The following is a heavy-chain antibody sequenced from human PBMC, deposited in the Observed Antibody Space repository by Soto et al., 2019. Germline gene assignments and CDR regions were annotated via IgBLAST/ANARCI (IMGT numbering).Heavy chain of an antibody. V-gene: IGHV3-11*01. Sequence: PGGSLRLSCAASGFTFSDYYMSWIRQAPGKGLEWVSYISSSGSTIYYADSVKGRFTISRDNAKNSLYLQMNSLRAEDTAVYYCARDIGPFMIVVAPYYFDYWGQGILVTVSS. J-gene: IGHJ4*02. CDR3: ARDIGPFMIVVAPYYFDY. CDR2: ISSSGSTI. CDR1: GFTFSDYY. D-gene: IGHD3-22*01.